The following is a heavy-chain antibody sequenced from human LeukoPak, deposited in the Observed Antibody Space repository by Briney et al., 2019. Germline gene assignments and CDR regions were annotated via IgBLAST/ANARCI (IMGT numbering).Heavy chain of an antibody. J-gene: IGHJ4*02. D-gene: IGHD3-22*01. Sequence: SETLFLTCTVSGGSIVSYHWSWIRQPPGKGLEWIGYIHYSGFTNYNPSLKSRVTISVDTSKNQLSLKLSSVTAADTAVYYCSRREDSGTSGYYGLWGQGTLVTVSS. CDR2: IHYSGFT. CDR3: SRREDSGTSGYYGL. V-gene: IGHV4-59*08. CDR1: GGSIVSYH.